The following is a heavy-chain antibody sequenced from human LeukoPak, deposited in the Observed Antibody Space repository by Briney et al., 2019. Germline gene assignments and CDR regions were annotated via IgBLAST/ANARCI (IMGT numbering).Heavy chain of an antibody. CDR2: IYHSGST. CDR3: ASGEGVVVAAGRD. Sequence: SETLSLTCAVSGYPISSGYYWGWIRQPPGKGLEWIGSIYHSGSTYYNPSLKSRVTISVDTSKNQFSLKLSSVTAADTAVYYCASGEGVVVAAGRDWGQGTLVTVSS. J-gene: IGHJ4*02. CDR1: GYPISSGYY. V-gene: IGHV4-38-2*01. D-gene: IGHD2-15*01.